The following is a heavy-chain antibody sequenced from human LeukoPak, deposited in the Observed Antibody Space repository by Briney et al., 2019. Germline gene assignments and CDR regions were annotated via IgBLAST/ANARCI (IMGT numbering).Heavy chain of an antibody. Sequence: GGSLRLSCAASGFTFSSYSMNWVRQAPGKGLEWVSSISSSSSYIYYADSVKGRFTISRDNAKNSLHLQMNSLRAEDTAVYYCARSSGSTGFDYYYGMDVWGQGTTVTVSS. CDR2: ISSSSSYI. CDR3: ARSSGSTGFDYYYGMDV. V-gene: IGHV3-21*01. J-gene: IGHJ6*02. CDR1: GFTFSSYS. D-gene: IGHD3-10*01.